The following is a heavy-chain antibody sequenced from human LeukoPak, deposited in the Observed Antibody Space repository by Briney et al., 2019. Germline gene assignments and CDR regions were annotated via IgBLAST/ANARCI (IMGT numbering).Heavy chain of an antibody. CDR3: AKDLAIAVAAHFDY. D-gene: IGHD6-19*01. J-gene: IGHJ4*02. Sequence: GGSLRLSCAASGFTFSSYGMHWVRQAPGKGLEWVAFIRYDGSNKYYADSVKGRFTISRDNSKNTLYLQMNSLRAEDTAVYYCAKDLAIAVAAHFDYWGQGTLVTVSS. CDR1: GFTFSSYG. CDR2: IRYDGSNK. V-gene: IGHV3-30*02.